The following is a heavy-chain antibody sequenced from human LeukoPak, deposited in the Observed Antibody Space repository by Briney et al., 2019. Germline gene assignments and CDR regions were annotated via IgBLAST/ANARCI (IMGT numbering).Heavy chain of an antibody. CDR3: ARLAGSSSSDY. J-gene: IGHJ4*02. Sequence: SETLSHTCTVSGGSISSDYWSWIRQPPGKGLEWIGYIYTSGSINYNPSLKSRVTISLDMSKNQFSLKLSSVTAADTAVYYCARLAGSSSSDYWGQGTLVTVSS. CDR1: GGSISSDY. CDR2: IYTSGSI. D-gene: IGHD6-6*01. V-gene: IGHV4-4*09.